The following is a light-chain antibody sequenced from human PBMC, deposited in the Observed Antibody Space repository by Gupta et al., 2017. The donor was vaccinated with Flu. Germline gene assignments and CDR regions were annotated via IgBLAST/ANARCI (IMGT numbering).Light chain of an antibody. V-gene: IGKV3-11*01. CDR3: QQRSNWPYT. CDR1: QSVSSY. CDR2: DAF. J-gene: IGKJ2*01. Sequence: GERATLSCRPSQSVSSYLAWYQQKPGQAPRLLIFDAFNRATGIPARFSGSGSGTDFTLTISSLEPEDFAVYYCQQRSNWPYTFGLGTKVEI.